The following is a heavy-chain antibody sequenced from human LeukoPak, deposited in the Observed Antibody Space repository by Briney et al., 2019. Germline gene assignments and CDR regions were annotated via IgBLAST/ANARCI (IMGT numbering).Heavy chain of an antibody. Sequence: ASVKVSCKASGYTFTGYYMHWVRQAPGQGLEWMGWINPNSGGTNYAQKFQGRVTMTRDTSISTAYMELSRLRSDDTAVYYCARELPWYYDSSGYSFDYWGQGTLVTVSS. J-gene: IGHJ4*02. CDR3: ARELPWYYDSSGYSFDY. CDR2: INPNSGGT. V-gene: IGHV1-2*02. CDR1: GYTFTGYY. D-gene: IGHD3-22*01.